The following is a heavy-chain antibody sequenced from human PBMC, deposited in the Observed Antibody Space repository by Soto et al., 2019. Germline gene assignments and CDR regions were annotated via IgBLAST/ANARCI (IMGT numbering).Heavy chain of an antibody. V-gene: IGHV4-30-4*01. Sequence: SETLSLTCTVSGGSISSGDYYWSWIRQPPGKGLEWIGYIYYSGSTYYNPSLKSRVTISVDTSKNQFSLKLSSVTAADTAVYYCARGRRWSESLRYFDYWGQGTLVTVSS. CDR3: ARGRRWSESLRYFDY. CDR1: GGSISSGDYY. CDR2: IYYSGST. J-gene: IGHJ4*02. D-gene: IGHD3-3*01.